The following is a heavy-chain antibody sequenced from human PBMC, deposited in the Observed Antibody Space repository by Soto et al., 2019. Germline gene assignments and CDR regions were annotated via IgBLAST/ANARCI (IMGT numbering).Heavy chain of an antibody. CDR2: ISYDGSNK. V-gene: IGHV3-30-3*01. D-gene: IGHD6-19*01. CDR3: AREEDSSGWYSPAVFDY. J-gene: IGHJ4*02. CDR1: GFTFSSYA. Sequence: PGGSLRLSCAASGFTFSSYAMHWVRQAPGKGLEWVAVISYDGSNKYYADSVKGRFTISRDNSKNTLYLQMNSLRAEDTAVYSCAREEDSSGWYSPAVFDYWGQGTLVTVSS.